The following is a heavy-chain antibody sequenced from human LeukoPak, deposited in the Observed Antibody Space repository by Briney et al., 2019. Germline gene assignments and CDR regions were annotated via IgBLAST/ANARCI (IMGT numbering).Heavy chain of an antibody. Sequence: PGGSLRLSCAASGFTFSSYAMHWVRQAPGKGLEWVAVISYDGSNKYYADSVKGRFTISRDNSKNTLYLQMNSLRAEDTAVYYCARTGLPTDDSGESDYWGQGTLVTVSS. V-gene: IGHV3-30-3*01. CDR3: ARTGLPTDDSGESDY. J-gene: IGHJ4*02. CDR1: GFTFSSYA. CDR2: ISYDGSNK. D-gene: IGHD3-22*01.